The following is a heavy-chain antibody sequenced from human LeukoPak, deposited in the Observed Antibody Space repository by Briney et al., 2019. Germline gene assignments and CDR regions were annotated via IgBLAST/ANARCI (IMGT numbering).Heavy chain of an antibody. V-gene: IGHV4-39*01. CDR2: VYYNGGT. J-gene: IGHJ4*02. Sequence: SETLSLTCTVSVGSISSSFYWGWVRQPPGKGLALIGGVYYNGGTYYNPSLQSRVTISVDTSKNLFSLKLSSVTAADTAVYYCARHLAFSGYTIHFDYWGQGTLVTVSS. CDR1: VGSISSSFY. CDR3: ARHLAFSGYTIHFDY. D-gene: IGHD3-22*01.